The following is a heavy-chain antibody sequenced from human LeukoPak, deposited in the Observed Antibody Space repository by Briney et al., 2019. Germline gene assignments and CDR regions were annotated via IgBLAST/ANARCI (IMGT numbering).Heavy chain of an antibody. CDR2: IYYSGST. V-gene: IGHV4-59*01. CDR3: ARDIGDGYNGDYFDY. D-gene: IGHD5-24*01. Sequence: PSETLSLTCTVSGGSISSYYWGWIRQPPGKGLEWIGYIYYSGSTNYNPSLKSRVTISVDTSKNQFSLKLSSVTAADTAVYYCARDIGDGYNGDYFDYWGQGTLVTVSS. J-gene: IGHJ4*02. CDR1: GGSISSYY.